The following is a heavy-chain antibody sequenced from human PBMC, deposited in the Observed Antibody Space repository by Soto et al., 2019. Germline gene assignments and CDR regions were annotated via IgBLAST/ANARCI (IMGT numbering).Heavy chain of an antibody. CDR3: AKSLVISIRVDESIAEANPIFNYYYYGLDV. D-gene: IGHD6-6*01. J-gene: IGHJ6*02. CDR1: GFPFSSYS. CDR2: ISGSGGST. V-gene: IGHV3-23*01. Sequence: PGGSLRLSLSASGFPFSSYSMSWVRTAPGKGLEWVSAISGSGGSTYYADSVKGRFTISRDNSKNTLYLQMNSLRAEDTAVYYCAKSLVISIRVDESIAEANPIFNYYYYGLDVWGQGTTVTVSS.